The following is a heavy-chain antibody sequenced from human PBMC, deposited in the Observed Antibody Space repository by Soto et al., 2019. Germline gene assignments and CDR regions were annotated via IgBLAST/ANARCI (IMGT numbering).Heavy chain of an antibody. J-gene: IGHJ6*02. CDR1: GFTFSSYG. CDR3: APGNGNYYYYGMDV. D-gene: IGHD1-1*01. CDR2: ISYDGSNK. V-gene: IGHV3-30*03. Sequence: GGSLGLSCSASGFTFSSYGMHWVRQAPGKGLEWVAVISYDGSNKYYADSVKGRFTVSRDNSKNTLYLQMNSLRAEDTAVYYCAPGNGNYYYYGMDVWGQGTTVTVSS.